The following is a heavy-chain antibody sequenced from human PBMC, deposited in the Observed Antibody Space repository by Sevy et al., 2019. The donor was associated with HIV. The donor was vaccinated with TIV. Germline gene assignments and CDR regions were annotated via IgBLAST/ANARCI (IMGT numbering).Heavy chain of an antibody. V-gene: IGHV3-23*01. Sequence: GGSLTLSCAASGFIFSGYAMSWVRQAPGKGLEWVSAISGSGGSTYYADSVKGQFTISRDNSKNTLYLQMNSLRAEDTAVYYCAKETEQWLVSSAFDIWGQGTMVTVSS. CDR3: AKETEQWLVSSAFDI. CDR1: GFIFSGYA. CDR2: ISGSGGST. D-gene: IGHD6-19*01. J-gene: IGHJ3*02.